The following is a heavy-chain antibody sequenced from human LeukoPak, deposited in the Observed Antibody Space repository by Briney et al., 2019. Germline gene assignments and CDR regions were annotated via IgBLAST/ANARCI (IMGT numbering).Heavy chain of an antibody. CDR3: ARAADDYGDSYYYYMDV. J-gene: IGHJ6*03. CDR1: GGSFSGYY. D-gene: IGHD4-17*01. V-gene: IGHV4-59*01. Sequence: SETLSLTCAVYGGSFSGYYWSWIRQPPGKGLEWIGYIYYSGSTNYNPSLKSRVTISVDTSKNQFSLKLSSVTAADTAVYYCARAADDYGDSYYYYMDVWGKGTTVTISS. CDR2: IYYSGST.